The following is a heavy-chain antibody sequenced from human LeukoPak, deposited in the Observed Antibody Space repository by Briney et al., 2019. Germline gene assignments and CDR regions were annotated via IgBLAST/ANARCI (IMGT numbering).Heavy chain of an antibody. CDR1: GYTFTSYY. CDR3: ARDGGSHTADYYYYGMDV. D-gene: IGHD2-15*01. Sequence: ASVKVSCKASGYTFTSYYIHWVRQAPGQGLEWMGIINPSGVSTGYAQKFQGRVTMTRDTSTSTLYMELSSLRSEDTAVYYCARDGGSHTADYYYYGMDVWGQGTTVTVSS. CDR2: INPSGVST. V-gene: IGHV1-46*01. J-gene: IGHJ6*02.